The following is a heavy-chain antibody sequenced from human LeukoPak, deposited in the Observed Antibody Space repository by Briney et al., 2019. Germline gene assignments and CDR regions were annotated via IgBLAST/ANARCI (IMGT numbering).Heavy chain of an antibody. J-gene: IGHJ4*02. CDR2: ISGSGGST. CDR3: AKKLLWFGEVIDY. CDR1: GFTFSSYA. V-gene: IGHV3-23*01. D-gene: IGHD3-10*01. Sequence: GGSLRLSCAASGFTFSSYAMSWVRQAPGKGLEWVSAISGSGGSTYYADSVKGRFTISRDNSKNTLYLQMNNLRAEDTAVYYCAKKLLWFGEVIDYWGQGTLVTVSS.